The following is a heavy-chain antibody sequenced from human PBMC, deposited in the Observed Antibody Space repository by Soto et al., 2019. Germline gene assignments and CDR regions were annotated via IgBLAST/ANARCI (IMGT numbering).Heavy chain of an antibody. D-gene: IGHD6-13*01. CDR1: GFTFSSYG. V-gene: IGHV3-30*18. CDR3: AKEQYSSRWPTPFDY. CDR2: ISYDGSNK. Sequence: PGGSLRLSCAASGFTFSSYGMHWVRQAPGRGLEWVAVISYDGSNKYYADSVKGRFTISRDNSKNTLYLQMNSLRAEDTAVYYCAKEQYSSRWPTPFDYWGQGTLVTVSS. J-gene: IGHJ4*02.